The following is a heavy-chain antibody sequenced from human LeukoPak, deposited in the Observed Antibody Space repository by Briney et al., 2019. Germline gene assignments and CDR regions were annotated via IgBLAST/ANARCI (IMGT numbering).Heavy chain of an antibody. Sequence: GGSLRLSCAASGFTFDYSAMTWVRQAPEKGLEWVSTINTGDITFYANSVKGRFTISRDNSKNTLYLQMNNLRAEDTAVYYCARRTPYSSGPFDYWGQGTLVTVSS. D-gene: IGHD6-19*01. CDR1: GFTFDYSA. CDR2: INTGDIT. CDR3: ARRTPYSSGPFDY. J-gene: IGHJ4*02. V-gene: IGHV3-23*01.